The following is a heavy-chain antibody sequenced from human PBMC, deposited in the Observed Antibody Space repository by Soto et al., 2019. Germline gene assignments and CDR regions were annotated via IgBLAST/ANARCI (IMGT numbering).Heavy chain of an antibody. CDR1: GFTFSNAW. CDR3: TTEWGQFFAASTCYFDY. D-gene: IGHD3-16*01. V-gene: IGHV3-15*01. Sequence: GSLRLSCAASGFTFSNAWMSWVRQAPGKGLEWVGRIKRKADGGTTDYAEPVKGRFTVSRDDSKNRLYLQMNSLKTEDTAVYYCTTEWGQFFAASTCYFDYWGQGT. J-gene: IGHJ4*02. CDR2: IKRKADGGTT.